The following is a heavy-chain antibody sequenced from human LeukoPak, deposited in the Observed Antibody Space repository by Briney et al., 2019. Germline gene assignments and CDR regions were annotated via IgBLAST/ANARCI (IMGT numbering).Heavy chain of an antibody. J-gene: IGHJ4*02. D-gene: IGHD2-2*01. CDR2: ISSSSSTI. Sequence: GGSLRLSCAASGFTFSSYSMNWVRQAPGKGLEWVSYISSSSSTIYYADSVKGRFTISRDNAKNSLYLQMNSLRAEDTAVYYCARSVVVPAAMTHDYWGQGTLVTVSS. CDR1: GFTFSSYS. CDR3: ARSVVVPAAMTHDY. V-gene: IGHV3-48*01.